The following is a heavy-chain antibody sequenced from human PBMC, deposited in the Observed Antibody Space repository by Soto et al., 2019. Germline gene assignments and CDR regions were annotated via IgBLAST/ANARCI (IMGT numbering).Heavy chain of an antibody. D-gene: IGHD2-15*01. Sequence: QVQLVQSGAEVKKPGSSVKVSCKASGGTFSSYAISWVLQAPGQGLEWMGGIIPIFGTANYAQKFQGRVTITADESTSTAYMELSSLRSDDTAVYYCARDRGRIVGVVAATQFDAFYIWGQGTMVTVSS. J-gene: IGHJ3*02. CDR2: IIPIFGTA. CDR3: ARDRGRIVGVVAATQFDAFYI. CDR1: GGTFSSYA. V-gene: IGHV1-69*01.